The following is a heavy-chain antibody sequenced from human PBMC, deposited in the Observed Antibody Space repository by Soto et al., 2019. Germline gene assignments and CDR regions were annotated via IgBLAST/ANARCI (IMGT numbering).Heavy chain of an antibody. J-gene: IGHJ6*02. D-gene: IGHD6-25*01. Sequence: QVQLVESGGGVVQPGRSLRLSCAASGFTFSSYGMHWVRQAPGKGLEWVAVISFDGSNKYYADSVKGRFTISRDNSKNTLYLQMNSLRAEDTAVYYCAKDRRPNYCYGMDVWGLGTTVTGSS. CDR2: ISFDGSNK. CDR1: GFTFSSYG. CDR3: AKDRRPNYCYGMDV. V-gene: IGHV3-30*18.